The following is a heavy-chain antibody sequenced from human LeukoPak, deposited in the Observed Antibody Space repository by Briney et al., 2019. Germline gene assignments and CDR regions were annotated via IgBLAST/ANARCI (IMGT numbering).Heavy chain of an antibody. CDR2: IYTSGST. Sequence: SETLSLTRTVSGGSISSYYWSWIRQPAGKGLEWIGRIYTSGSTNYNPSLKSRVTISVDRSKNQFSLKLSSVTAADTAVYYCARDHIAVDGTYYFDYWGQGTLVTVSS. J-gene: IGHJ4*02. V-gene: IGHV4-4*07. CDR1: GGSISSYY. D-gene: IGHD6-19*01. CDR3: ARDHIAVDGTYYFDY.